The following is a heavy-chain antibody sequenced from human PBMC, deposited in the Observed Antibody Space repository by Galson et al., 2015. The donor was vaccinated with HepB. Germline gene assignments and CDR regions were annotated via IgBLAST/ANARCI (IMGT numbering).Heavy chain of an antibody. Sequence: SVKVSCKASGGTFSSYAISWVRQAPGQGLEWMGGIIPIFGTANYAQKFQGRVTITADESTSTAYMELSSLRSEDTAVYYCASTPDLTEYSYGLKKIKHYYYYGMDVWGQGTTVTVSS. J-gene: IGHJ6*02. CDR2: IIPIFGTA. V-gene: IGHV1-69*13. D-gene: IGHD5-18*01. CDR1: GGTFSSYA. CDR3: ASTPDLTEYSYGLKKIKHYYYYGMDV.